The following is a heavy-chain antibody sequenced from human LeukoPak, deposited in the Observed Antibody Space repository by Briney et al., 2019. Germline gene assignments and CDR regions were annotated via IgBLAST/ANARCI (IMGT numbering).Heavy chain of an antibody. J-gene: IGHJ4*02. Sequence: GGSLRLSCAASGFTFSDHYIDWVRQAPGKGPEWAGRSKNKANNYITQYAAFVQGRFTISRDNSKNSLYLQINSLKTEDTAVYYCARDSSGQGDYWGQGTLVTVSS. CDR3: ARDSSGQGDY. CDR1: GFTFSDHY. D-gene: IGHD3-22*01. V-gene: IGHV3-72*01. CDR2: SKNKANNYIT.